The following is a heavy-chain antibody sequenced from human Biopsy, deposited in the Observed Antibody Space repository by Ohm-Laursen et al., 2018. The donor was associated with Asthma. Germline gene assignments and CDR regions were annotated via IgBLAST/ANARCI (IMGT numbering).Heavy chain of an antibody. V-gene: IGHV1-69*01. CDR1: GGTFNTYV. J-gene: IGHJ4*02. CDR3: ARKAGSCISRTCYSLDF. D-gene: IGHD2-2*01. Sequence: GSSVKVSCKSLGGTFNTYVIGWVRQAPGQGLEWMGVINSVFGTTTYPQKFQDRVTITADDSTRTVYMELSSLRSEDTAGYYCARKAGSCISRTCYSLDFWGQGTLVTVSS. CDR2: INSVFGTT.